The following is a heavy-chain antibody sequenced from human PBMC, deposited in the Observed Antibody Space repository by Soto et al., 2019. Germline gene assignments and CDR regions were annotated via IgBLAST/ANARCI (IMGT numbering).Heavy chain of an antibody. J-gene: IGHJ6*02. V-gene: IGHV4-34*01. CDR1: GRSLSAGDYY. D-gene: IGHD3-3*01. CDR2: INHSGST. CDR3: ARGGYDFWSGYGTNYYYYYGMDV. Sequence: SEILTINCNASGRSLSAGDYYWNWIRQPPGKGLEWIGEINHSGSTNYNPSLKSRVTISVDTSKNKFSLKLSSVTAADTAVYYCARGGYDFWSGYGTNYYYYYGMDVWGQGTTVT.